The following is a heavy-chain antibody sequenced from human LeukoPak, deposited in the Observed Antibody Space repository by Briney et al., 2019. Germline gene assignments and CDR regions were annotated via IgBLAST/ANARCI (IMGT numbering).Heavy chain of an antibody. CDR3: VSFYETY. J-gene: IGHJ4*02. D-gene: IGHD2/OR15-2a*01. Sequence: GGSLRLSCAASGFTFSAYWMHWVRHAPGKGLVWVGRINDVGSDSTYVDSVKGRFTISRDNAENTLYLQMNNLRAEDTAVYYCVSFYETYWGRGTLVTVSS. CDR1: GFTFSAYW. CDR2: INDVGSDS. V-gene: IGHV3-74*01.